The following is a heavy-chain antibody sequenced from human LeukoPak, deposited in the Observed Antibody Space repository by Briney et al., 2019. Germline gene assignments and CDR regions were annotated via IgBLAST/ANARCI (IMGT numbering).Heavy chain of an antibody. CDR1: GGTFSSYA. CDR3: ARSSDSSGYYYCYYGMDV. Sequence: GASVKVSCKASGGTFSSYAISWVRQAPGQGLEWMGGIIPIFGTANYAQKFQGRVTITADESTSTAYMELSSLRSEDTAVYYCARSSDSSGYYYCYYGMDVWGQGTTVTVSS. D-gene: IGHD3-22*01. J-gene: IGHJ6*02. V-gene: IGHV1-69*13. CDR2: IIPIFGTA.